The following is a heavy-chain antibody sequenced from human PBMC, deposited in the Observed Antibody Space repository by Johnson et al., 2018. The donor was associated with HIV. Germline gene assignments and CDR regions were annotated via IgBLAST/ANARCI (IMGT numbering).Heavy chain of an antibody. J-gene: IGHJ3*02. Sequence: VQLVESGGGVVRPGGSLRLSCAASGFTFDDYGMSWVRQAPGKGLEWVSGINWNGDSTAYADFVNGRFTISRDNAKSSLYLQMNSLGAEDTAVYYCANLPQPLHYYDSGRPNTFDIWGQGTMVTVSS. CDR2: INWNGDST. V-gene: IGHV3-20*04. CDR1: GFTFDDYG. D-gene: IGHD3-10*01. CDR3: ANLPQPLHYYDSGRPNTFDI.